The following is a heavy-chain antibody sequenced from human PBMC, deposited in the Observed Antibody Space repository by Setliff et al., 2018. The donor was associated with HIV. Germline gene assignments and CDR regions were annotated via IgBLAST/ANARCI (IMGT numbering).Heavy chain of an antibody. J-gene: IGHJ4*02. CDR2: FNAGNLNT. Sequence: GASVKVSCKASGYTFNNYAMNWVRQAPGQRLEWMGGFNAGNLNTKYSQKFQGRVTFTGDTSASTTYIELSSLRSEDTAVYYCAREEMSMWLPEYFFDFWGQGTLVTVSS. D-gene: IGHD5-12*01. CDR1: GYTFNNYA. CDR3: AREEMSMWLPEYFFDF. V-gene: IGHV1-3*01.